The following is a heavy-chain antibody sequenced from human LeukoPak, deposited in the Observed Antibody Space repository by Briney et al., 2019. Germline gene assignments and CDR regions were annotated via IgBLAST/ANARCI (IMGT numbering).Heavy chain of an antibody. V-gene: IGHV3-7*02. J-gene: IGHJ4*02. D-gene: IGHD6-19*01. CDR2: IKQDGSGK. CDR1: EFTFSSYW. Sequence: GESLRLSRAASEFTFSSYWMSWVRQAPGKGLELVAHIKQDGSGKYYVDSVKGRFTISRDNAKNSLYLQMSSLRAEDTAVYYCARGSAVAAISHFDYWGQGTLVTVSS. CDR3: ARGSAVAAISHFDY.